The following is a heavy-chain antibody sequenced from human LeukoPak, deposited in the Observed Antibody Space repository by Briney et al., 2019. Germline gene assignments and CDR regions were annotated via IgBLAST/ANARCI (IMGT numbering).Heavy chain of an antibody. CDR3: AELGITMIGGV. D-gene: IGHD3-10*02. V-gene: IGHV3-48*04. J-gene: IGHJ6*04. CDR1: GFTFSSYS. CDR2: ISSSGSTI. Sequence: GGSLRLSCAASGFTFSSYSMNWVRQAPGKGLEWVSYISSSGSTIYYADSVRGRFTISRDNAKNSLYLQMNSPRAEDTAVYYCAELGITMIGGVWGKGTTVTISS.